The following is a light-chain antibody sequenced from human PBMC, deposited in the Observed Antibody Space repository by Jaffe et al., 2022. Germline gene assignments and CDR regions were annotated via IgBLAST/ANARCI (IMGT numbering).Light chain of an antibody. V-gene: IGLV6-57*01. CDR2: EDN. Sequence: NFMLTQPHSVSESPGKTVTISCTRSSGSIASNYVQWYQQRPGSSPTTVIYEDNQRPSGVPDRFSGSIDSSSNSASLTISGLKTEDEADYYCQSYDSSMNWVFGGGTKLTVL. CDR3: QSYDSSMNWV. CDR1: SGSIASNY. J-gene: IGLJ3*02.